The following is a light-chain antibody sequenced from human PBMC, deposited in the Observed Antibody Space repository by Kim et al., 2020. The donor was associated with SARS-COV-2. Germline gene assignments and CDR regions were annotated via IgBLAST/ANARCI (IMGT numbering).Light chain of an antibody. V-gene: IGKV3-15*01. CDR2: DAS. CDR3: QQYNKWPGIT. CDR1: QSVGIK. J-gene: IGKJ5*01. Sequence: IVMTQSPATLSVSPGERVTLSCRASQSVGIKLVWYQQRPAQGPRLLIYDASTRATDIPARFSGSGSGTDFTLTIDSLQSEDFAVYYCQQYNKWPGITFGQGTRLEIK.